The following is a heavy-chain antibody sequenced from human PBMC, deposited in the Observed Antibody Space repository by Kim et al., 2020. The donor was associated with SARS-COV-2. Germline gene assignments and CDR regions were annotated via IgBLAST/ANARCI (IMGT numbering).Heavy chain of an antibody. Sequence: VDSLKGRFTISRDHAKNALYVQKNSLRAGDTAVYYCARDRPRGHFDYWGQGTLVTVSS. CDR3: ARDRPRGHFDY. J-gene: IGHJ4*02. V-gene: IGHV3-7*01.